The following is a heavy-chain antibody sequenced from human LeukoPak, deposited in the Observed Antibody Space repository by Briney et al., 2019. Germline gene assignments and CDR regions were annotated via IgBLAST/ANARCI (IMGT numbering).Heavy chain of an antibody. CDR3: ARDSYSRAHDY. Sequence: SETLSLTCAVYGGSFSGYYWSWIRQPPGKGLEWIGEINHSGSTNYNQSLKSRVTISVDTSKNQFSLKLSSVTAADTAVYYCARDSYSRAHDYWGQGTLVTVSS. J-gene: IGHJ4*02. CDR1: GGSFSGYY. CDR2: INHSGST. V-gene: IGHV4-34*01. D-gene: IGHD6-13*01.